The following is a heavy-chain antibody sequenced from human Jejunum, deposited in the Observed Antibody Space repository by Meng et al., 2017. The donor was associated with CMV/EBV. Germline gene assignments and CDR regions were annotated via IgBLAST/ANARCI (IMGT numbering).Heavy chain of an antibody. Sequence: GLILSSFKLTWVRKVPGKGLEWVSYISGSGNSIYYADSVKGRFTFSRDNAKNSLYLQMNSLRAEDTAVYYCARVHRGSYSALYFDIWGQGTLVTVSS. V-gene: IGHV3-48*03. CDR1: GLILSSFK. J-gene: IGHJ3*02. D-gene: IGHD1-26*01. CDR3: ARVHRGSYSALYFDI. CDR2: ISGSGNSI.